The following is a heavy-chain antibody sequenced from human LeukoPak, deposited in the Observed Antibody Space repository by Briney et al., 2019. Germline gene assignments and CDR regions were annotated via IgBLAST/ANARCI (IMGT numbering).Heavy chain of an antibody. V-gene: IGHV3-43*02. J-gene: IGHJ4*02. CDR3: AKEGPIAVAGYFDH. CDR2: ITGDGGSA. D-gene: IGHD6-19*01. Sequence: GGSLRLSCAASGFTFSSYAMSWVRQAPGKGLEWVSLITGDGGSAFYAGSVKGRFTISRDNSKNSLYLQMNSLRTEDTALYYCAKEGPIAVAGYFDHWGQGTLVTVSS. CDR1: GFTFSSYA.